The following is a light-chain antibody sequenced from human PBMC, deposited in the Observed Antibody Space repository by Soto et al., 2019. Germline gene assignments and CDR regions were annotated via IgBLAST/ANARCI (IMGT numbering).Light chain of an antibody. CDR1: QSIKSW. J-gene: IGKJ4*01. CDR2: DAS. V-gene: IGKV1-5*01. CDR3: QQYDDYPLT. Sequence: DIQMTQSPSTLSVSVGYRFTITCRASQSIKSWLAWYQRKPGTAPKLLIYDASTLESGVPSRFSGSGSGTEFTLTISSLQPDDFATFYCQQYDDYPLTFGGGTKVDIK.